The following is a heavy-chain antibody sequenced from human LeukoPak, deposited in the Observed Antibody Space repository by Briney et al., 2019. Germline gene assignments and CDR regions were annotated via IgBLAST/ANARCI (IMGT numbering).Heavy chain of an antibody. Sequence: SETLSLTCTVSGGSISSSSYYWGWIRQPPGKGLEWIGSIYYSGSTYYNPSLKSRVTISVDTSKNQFSLKLSSVTAADTAVYYCASQGYDSSGYYLRTDYWGQGTLVTVSS. CDR3: ASQGYDSSGYYLRTDY. J-gene: IGHJ4*02. CDR2: IYYSGST. CDR1: GGSISSSSYY. D-gene: IGHD3-22*01. V-gene: IGHV4-39*01.